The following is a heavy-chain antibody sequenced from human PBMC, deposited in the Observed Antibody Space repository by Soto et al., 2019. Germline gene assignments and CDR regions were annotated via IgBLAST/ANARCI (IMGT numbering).Heavy chain of an antibody. CDR3: AASPVRSYALNQLAITTLGFF. V-gene: IGHV1-69*01. J-gene: IGHJ4*02. CDR2: IIPVFGAT. Sequence: QVQLVQSGAEVRKPGSSVKGSCKASGGTFTKSAISWVRQAPGQGIEWLGGIIPVFGATDYAQTFQDRATITADEATRTVHMELRSLRSEDTAVYFCAASPVRSYALNQLAITTLGFFWGPGDRVTV. CDR1: GGTFTKSA. D-gene: IGHD3-3*01.